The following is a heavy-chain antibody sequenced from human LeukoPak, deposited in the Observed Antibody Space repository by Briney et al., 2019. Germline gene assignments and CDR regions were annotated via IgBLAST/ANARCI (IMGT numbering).Heavy chain of an antibody. CDR2: INPNSGNT. CDR3: ARYTWITMVRGVTPYYYYGMDV. CDR1: GYTFNDYS. D-gene: IGHD3-10*01. V-gene: IGHV1-8*02. Sequence: GASVTVSCKASGYTFNDYSIHWVRQAPGQALEWMGWINPNSGNTGYAQKFQGRVTMTRNTSISTAYMELSSLRSEDTAVYYCARYTWITMVRGVTPYYYYGMDVWGQGTTVTVSS. J-gene: IGHJ6*02.